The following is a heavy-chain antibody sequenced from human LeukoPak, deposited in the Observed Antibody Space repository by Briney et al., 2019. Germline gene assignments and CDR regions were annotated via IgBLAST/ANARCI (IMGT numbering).Heavy chain of an antibody. CDR3: ARLGGYCSSTSCYRNYYYYMDV. CDR2: IYHSGST. J-gene: IGHJ6*03. V-gene: IGHV4-38-2*02. D-gene: IGHD2-2*02. CDR1: GGSISSGYY. Sequence: SETLSLTCTVSGGSISSGYYWGWIRQPPGKGLEWIGSIYHSGSTYYNPSLKSRVTISVDTSKNQFSLKLSSVTAADTAVYYCARLGGYCSSTSCYRNYYYYMDVWGKGTTVTVSS.